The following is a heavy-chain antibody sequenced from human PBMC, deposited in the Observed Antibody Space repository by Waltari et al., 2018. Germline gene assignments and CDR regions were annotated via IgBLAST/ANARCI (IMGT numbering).Heavy chain of an antibody. CDR2: MNPNSENR. V-gene: IGHV1-8*01. Sequence: QAQLVQSGAEVRAPGASVKVSCMASGYAFNTYDINWVRQAPGRRLEWMGWMNPNSENRGYAQQFQGRLIMTSNSAIGTAYMELTSLTSDDTAVYYCARDASYPHWFYDLWGRGTLVTVSS. CDR3: ARDASYPHWFYDL. J-gene: IGHJ2*01. CDR1: GYAFNTYD.